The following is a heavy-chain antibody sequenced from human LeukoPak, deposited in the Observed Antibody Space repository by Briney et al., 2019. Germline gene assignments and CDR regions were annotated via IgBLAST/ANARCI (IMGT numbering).Heavy chain of an antibody. CDR3: ARKHSGYYHFDY. V-gene: IGHV3-30*02. D-gene: IGHD3-22*01. J-gene: IGHJ4*02. Sequence: GGSLRLSCAASGFTFSSYGMHWVRQAPGKGLEWVAFIRYDGSNKYYADSVKGRFTISRDNSKNTLYLQMNSLRAEDTAVYYCARKHSGYYHFDYWGQGTLVTVSS. CDR2: IRYDGSNK. CDR1: GFTFSSYG.